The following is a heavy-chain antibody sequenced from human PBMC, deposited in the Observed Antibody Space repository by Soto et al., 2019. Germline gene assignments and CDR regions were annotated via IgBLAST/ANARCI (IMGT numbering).Heavy chain of an antibody. CDR1: GFTFSSYS. J-gene: IGHJ5*02. D-gene: IGHD6-13*01. CDR2: ISSSSSTI. CDR3: ARHPDRIAELGWFGP. Sequence: VQLVESGGGLVQPGGSLRLSCAASGFTFSSYSMNWVRQAPGKGLEWVSYISSSSSTIYYADSGKGRFTISRDNSKNSLYLQMTSQCVADTAVYYCARHPDRIAELGWFGPWGQGTMVNVSS. V-gene: IGHV3-48*01.